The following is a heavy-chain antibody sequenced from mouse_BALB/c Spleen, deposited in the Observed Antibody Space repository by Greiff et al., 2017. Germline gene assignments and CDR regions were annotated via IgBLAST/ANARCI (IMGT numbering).Heavy chain of an antibody. V-gene: IGHV5-17*02. CDR2: ISRGSSTI. J-gene: IGHJ1*01. CDR3: ARSGSSDNYWYFDV. CDR1: GFTFSSFG. D-gene: IGHD1-1*01. Sequence: EVQRVESGGGLVQPGGSRKLSCAASGFTFSSFGMNWVRQAPEKGLEWVAYISRGSSTIYSADTVKGRFTIASDNPKNTLFLQMTNLRSEDPAMYYCARSGSSDNYWYFDVWGAGTTVTVSS.